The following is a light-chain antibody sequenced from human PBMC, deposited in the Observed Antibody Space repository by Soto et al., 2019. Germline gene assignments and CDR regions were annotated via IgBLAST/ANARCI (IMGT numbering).Light chain of an antibody. CDR2: KAS. CDR3: RQYVSSPVT. Sequence: DIQMTQSPSTLSASVGDRVTITCRASQSISNSLAWYQQKPGKAPNLLIYKASSLESGVPSRFSGSGSGTEFTLTISSLQPDDFATYYCRQYVSSPVTFGGGTKVEMK. J-gene: IGKJ4*01. CDR1: QSISNS. V-gene: IGKV1-5*03.